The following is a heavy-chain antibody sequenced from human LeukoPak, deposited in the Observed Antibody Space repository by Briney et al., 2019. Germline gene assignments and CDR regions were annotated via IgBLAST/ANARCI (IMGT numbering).Heavy chain of an antibody. Sequence: GGSLRLSCAASVFTFSTYWMHSVRQAPGKGLVWVARIKGDGSSTIYAGSVKGRFTISRDNSKNTLYLQTSSLRVEDTAVYYCARASTTVPNILDHWGRGTLVTVSS. CDR1: VFTFSTYW. J-gene: IGHJ4*02. CDR2: IKGDGSST. CDR3: ARASTTVPNILDH. D-gene: IGHD4-17*01. V-gene: IGHV3-74*01.